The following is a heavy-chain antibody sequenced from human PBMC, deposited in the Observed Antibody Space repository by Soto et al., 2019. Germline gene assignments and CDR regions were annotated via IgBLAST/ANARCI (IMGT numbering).Heavy chain of an antibody. V-gene: IGHV3-7*01. J-gene: IGHJ6*04. CDR2: IKQDGGEE. D-gene: IGHD6-6*01. CDR3: AREIAARL. Sequence: ESGGGLVQPGGSLRLSCAASGFTFSSYWMSWFRQAPGKGLEWVANIKQDGGEENYVDSVKGRFTISRDNAKNALYLQMNSLRVEDTAVYYCAREIAARLWGKGTTVTVSS. CDR1: GFTFSSYW.